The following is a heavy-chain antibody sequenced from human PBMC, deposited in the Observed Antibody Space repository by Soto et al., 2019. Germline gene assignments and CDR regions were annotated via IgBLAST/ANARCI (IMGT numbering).Heavy chain of an antibody. CDR3: ARFITGTTDFDY. J-gene: IGHJ4*02. V-gene: IGHV4-30-4*01. CDR2: IYYSGST. Sequence: SETLSLTCTVSGGSISSGDYYWSWIRQPPGKGLEWIGYIYYSGSTYYNPSLKSRVTISVDTSKNQFSLKLSSVTVADTAVYYCARFITGTTDFDYWGQGTLVTVLL. CDR1: GGSISSGDYY. D-gene: IGHD1-7*01.